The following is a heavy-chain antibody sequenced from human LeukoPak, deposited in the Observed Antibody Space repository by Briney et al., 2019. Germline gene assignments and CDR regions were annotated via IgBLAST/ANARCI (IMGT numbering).Heavy chain of an antibody. V-gene: IGHV4-34*01. CDR1: GESFSGYY. CDR2: ITHTGST. Sequence: SETLSLTCAVYGESFSGYYWIFIRQPPGKGLEWVGEITHTGSTNYNPSFKSRVTISVDTSKNQFSLKLTSVTAADTAVYYGARKVGVTYPLEYWGRGTLVTVSS. J-gene: IGHJ4*02. CDR3: ARKVGVTYPLEY. D-gene: IGHD1-26*01.